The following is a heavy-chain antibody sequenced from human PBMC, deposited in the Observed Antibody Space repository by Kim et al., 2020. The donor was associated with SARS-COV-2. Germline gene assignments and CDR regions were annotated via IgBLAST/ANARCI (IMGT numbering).Heavy chain of an antibody. Sequence: SETLSLTCTVSGGSISSSSYYWGWIRQPPGKGLEWIGSIYYSGSTYYNPSLKSRVTISVDTSKNQFSLKLSSVTAADTAVYYCARHGPHIVVVVAATLDYWGQGTLVTVSS. V-gene: IGHV4-39*01. D-gene: IGHD2-15*01. J-gene: IGHJ4*02. CDR3: ARHGPHIVVVVAATLDY. CDR1: GGSISSSSYY. CDR2: IYYSGST.